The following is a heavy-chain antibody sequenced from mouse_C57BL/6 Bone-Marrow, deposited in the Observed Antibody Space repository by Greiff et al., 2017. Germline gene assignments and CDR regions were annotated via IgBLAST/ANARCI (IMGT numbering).Heavy chain of an antibody. CDR2: IDPSDSYT. J-gene: IGHJ3*01. Sequence: QVQLQQPGAELVRPGTSVKLSCKASGYTFTSYWMHWVKQRPGQGLEWIGVIDPSDSYTNYNQKFKGKATLTVDTSSSTAYMQLSSLTSEDSAVYYGARGDYSNYGFAYWGQGTLVTVSA. D-gene: IGHD2-5*01. CDR3: ARGDYSNYGFAY. V-gene: IGHV1-59*01. CDR1: GYTFTSYW.